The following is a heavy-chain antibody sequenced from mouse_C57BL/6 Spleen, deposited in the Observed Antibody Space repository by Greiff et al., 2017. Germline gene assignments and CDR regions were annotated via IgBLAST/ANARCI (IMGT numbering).Heavy chain of an antibody. Sequence: VQLQQPGAELVRPGSSVKLSCKASGYTFTSYWMHWVKQRPIQGLEWIGNIDPSDSETHYNQKFKDKATLTVDKSSSTAYMQLSSLTSEDSAVYYCAREDSSGYVHFDYWGQGTTLTVSS. CDR1: GYTFTSYW. J-gene: IGHJ2*01. V-gene: IGHV1-52*01. D-gene: IGHD3-2*02. CDR3: AREDSSGYVHFDY. CDR2: IDPSDSET.